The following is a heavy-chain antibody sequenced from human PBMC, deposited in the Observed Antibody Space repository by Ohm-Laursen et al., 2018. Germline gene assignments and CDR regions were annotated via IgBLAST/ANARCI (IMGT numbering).Heavy chain of an antibody. Sequence: SQTLSLTCTVSGGSISSGGYYWSWIRQHPGKGLEWIGYIYYSGSTNYNPSLKSRVTISVDTSKNQFSLKLSSVTAADTAVYYCARLKRRGGGSAPSWFGELLSNWEFDYWGQGTLVTVSS. D-gene: IGHD3-10*01. CDR2: IYYSGST. CDR1: GGSISSGGYY. V-gene: IGHV4-31*03. J-gene: IGHJ4*02. CDR3: ARLKRRGGGSAPSWFGELLSNWEFDY.